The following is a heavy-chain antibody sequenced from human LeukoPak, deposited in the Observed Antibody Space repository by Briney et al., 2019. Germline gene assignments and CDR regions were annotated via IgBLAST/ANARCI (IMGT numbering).Heavy chain of an antibody. CDR3: ARDSLKRTDY. J-gene: IGHJ4*02. CDR1: GGTFSSYA. V-gene: IGHV1-18*01. CDR2: VSAYNGNT. Sequence: ASVKVSCKASGGTFSSYAISWVRQAPGQGLEWMGWVSAYNGNTNYAQKLQGRVTMTTDTSTSTAYMELRSLRSDDTAVYYCARDSLKRTDYWGQGTLVTVSS.